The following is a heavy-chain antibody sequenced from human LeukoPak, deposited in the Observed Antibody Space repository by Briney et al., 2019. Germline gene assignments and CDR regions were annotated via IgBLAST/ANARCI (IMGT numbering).Heavy chain of an antibody. Sequence: SETLSLTCTVSGGSISGYYWSWIRQPPGKGLEWIGYIYYSGSTNYNPSLKSRVTISVDTSKNQFSLKLSSVTAADTAVYYCARGVTGTRPGAFDYWGQGTLVTVSS. D-gene: IGHD1-7*01. CDR3: ARGVTGTRPGAFDY. CDR1: GGSISGYY. CDR2: IYYSGST. V-gene: IGHV4-59*01. J-gene: IGHJ4*02.